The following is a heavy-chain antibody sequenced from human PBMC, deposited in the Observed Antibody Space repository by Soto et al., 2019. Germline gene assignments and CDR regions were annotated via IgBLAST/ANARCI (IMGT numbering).Heavy chain of an antibody. CDR3: AHRVLRTVFGLVTTTAIYFDF. Sequence: QITLNESGPTVVRPTETLTLTCRFSGFSLTTSGVGVGWISQSPGKAPEWLALIYWDDGKRYSASLKSRLTITKDTSKNQVVLTVSDLDPTDTATYYCAHRVLRTVFGLVTTTAIYFDFWGQGTPVAVSS. CDR1: GFSLTTSGVG. D-gene: IGHD3-3*01. CDR2: IYWDDGK. V-gene: IGHV2-5*02. J-gene: IGHJ4*02.